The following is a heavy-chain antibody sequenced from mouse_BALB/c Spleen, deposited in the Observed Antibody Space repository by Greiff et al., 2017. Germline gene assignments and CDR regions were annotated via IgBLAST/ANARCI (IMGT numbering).Heavy chain of an antibody. CDR1: GYTFTDYA. Sequence: QVQLQQSGAELVRPGVSVKISCKGSGYTFTDYAMHWVKQSHAKSLEWIGVISTYYGDASYNQKFKGKATMTVDKSSSTAYMELARLTSEDSAIYYYARCPGSYWYFDVWGAGTTVTVSS. V-gene: IGHV1S137*01. J-gene: IGHJ1*01. CDR3: ARCPGSYWYFDV. D-gene: IGHD4-1*01. CDR2: ISTYYGDA.